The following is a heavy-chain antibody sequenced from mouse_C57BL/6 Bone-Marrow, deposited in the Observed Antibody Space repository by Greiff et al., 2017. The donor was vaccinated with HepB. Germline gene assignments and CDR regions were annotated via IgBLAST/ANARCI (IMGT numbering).Heavy chain of an antibody. CDR2: IYPRDGST. CDR3: ARGTYYYGSSQFAY. J-gene: IGHJ3*01. D-gene: IGHD1-1*01. CDR1: GYTFTSYD. V-gene: IGHV1-85*01. Sequence: VKLLESGPELVKPGASVKLSCKASGYTFTSYDINWVKQRPGQGLEWIGWIYPRDGSTKYNEKFKGKATLTVDTSSSTAYMELHSLTSDDSAVYFCARGTYYYGSSQFAYWGQGTLVTVSA.